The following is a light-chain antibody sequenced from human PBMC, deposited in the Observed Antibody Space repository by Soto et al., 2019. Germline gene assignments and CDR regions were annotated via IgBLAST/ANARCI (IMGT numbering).Light chain of an antibody. V-gene: IGKV1-9*01. CDR1: QGLSSY. Sequence: IHLTQSPSSLSASVGDRVTITCRASQGLSSYLAWYQQKPGKAPKLLIYAASTLQSGVPSRFSGSESGTDFTLTIRSLQSEDFAVYYCQHYNDWPTFGQGTKV. J-gene: IGKJ1*01. CDR2: AAS. CDR3: QHYNDWPT.